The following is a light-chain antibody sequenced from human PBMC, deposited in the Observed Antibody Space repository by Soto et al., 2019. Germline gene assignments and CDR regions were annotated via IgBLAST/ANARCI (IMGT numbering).Light chain of an antibody. V-gene: IGLV1-44*01. CDR1: NSNFGSNT. CDR2: GNN. J-gene: IGLJ3*02. CDR3: VTWADSLNVWV. Sequence: QPVLTQPPSASGTPGQTVAISCSGSNSNFGSNTVNWYQQFPGTAPKLLIYGNNQRPSGVPDRFSGSKSDTSASLAISGLLSEDESDYYCVTWADSLNVWVFGGGTKVTVL.